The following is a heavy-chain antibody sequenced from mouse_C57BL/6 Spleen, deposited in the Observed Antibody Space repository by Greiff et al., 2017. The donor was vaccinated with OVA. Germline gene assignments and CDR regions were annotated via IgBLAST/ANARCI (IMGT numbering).Heavy chain of an antibody. CDR1: GYTFTSYG. V-gene: IGHV1-81*01. D-gene: IGHD4-1*01. CDR3: ELGGGFAY. J-gene: IGHJ3*01. Sequence: VQRVESGAELARPAASVKLSCKASGYTFTSYGISWVKQRTGQGLEWIGEIYPRSGNTYYNEKFKGKATLTADKSSSTAYMELRSLTSEDSAVYFCELGGGFAYWGQGTLVTVSA. CDR2: IYPRSGNT.